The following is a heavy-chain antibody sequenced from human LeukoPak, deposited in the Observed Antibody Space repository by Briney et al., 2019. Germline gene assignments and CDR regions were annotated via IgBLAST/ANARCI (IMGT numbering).Heavy chain of an antibody. CDR3: AKDRSRAEPGYYYYMDV. CDR1: GFTFSSFG. V-gene: IGHV3-30*02. J-gene: IGHJ6*03. CDR2: IRYDGSNK. Sequence: AGGSLRLSCAASGFTFSSFGIHWVRQAPGKGLEWVAFIRYDGSNKYYADSVKGRFTISRDNPKNTLYLQMNSLRAEDTAVYYCAKDRSRAEPGYYYYMDVWGKGTTVTVSS.